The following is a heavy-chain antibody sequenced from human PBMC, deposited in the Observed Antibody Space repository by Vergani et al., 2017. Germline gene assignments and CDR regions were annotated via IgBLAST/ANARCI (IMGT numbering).Heavy chain of an antibody. J-gene: IGHJ4*02. CDR1: GFTFGDYA. CDR3: ARGWFLFDY. CDR2: IRSKPFGGTT. Sequence: EVQLVESGGGLVQPGRSLRLSCTASGFTFGDYAMSWFRQAPGKGLEWVGFIRSKPFGGTTEYAASVKGRFTISRDDSKTITYLQMNSLRAEDTAVYFCARGWFLFDYWGQGTLVTVSS. D-gene: IGHD2-15*01. V-gene: IGHV3-49*03.